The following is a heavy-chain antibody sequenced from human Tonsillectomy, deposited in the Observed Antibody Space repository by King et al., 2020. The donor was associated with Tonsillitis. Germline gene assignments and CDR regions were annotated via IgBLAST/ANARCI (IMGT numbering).Heavy chain of an antibody. CDR3: AADTYYYESSGYSRFNY. D-gene: IGHD3-22*01. J-gene: IGHJ4*02. V-gene: IGHV1-18*01. CDR2: ISAHNGKT. Sequence: VQLVQSGAEVKKPGASVRVSCKPSGYTFTSYGITWVRQAPGQGLEWMGWISAHNGKTNYAQKFQGRVSMTADTSTSTAYMELTSLRSDDTAVYFCAADTYYYESSGYSRFNYRGPGTLVTVSS. CDR1: GYTFTSYG.